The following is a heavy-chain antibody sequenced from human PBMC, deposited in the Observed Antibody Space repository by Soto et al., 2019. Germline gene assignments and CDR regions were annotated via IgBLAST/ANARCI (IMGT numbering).Heavy chain of an antibody. CDR3: ARVAPEGDYYYYYMDV. Sequence: GGSLRLSCAASGFTFSSYAMHWVRQAPGKGLEWVAVISYDGSNKYYADSVKGRFTISRDNSKNTLYLQMNSLRAEDTAVYYCARVAPEGDYYYYYMDVWGKGTTVTVSS. CDR1: GFTFSSYA. CDR2: ISYDGSNK. J-gene: IGHJ6*03. V-gene: IGHV3-30-3*01.